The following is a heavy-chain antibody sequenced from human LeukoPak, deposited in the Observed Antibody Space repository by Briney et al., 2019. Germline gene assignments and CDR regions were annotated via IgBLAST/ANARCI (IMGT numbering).Heavy chain of an antibody. J-gene: IGHJ5*02. CDR1: GGSFSGYY. D-gene: IGHD3-10*01. V-gene: IGHV4-34*01. CDR3: ARGRGRYYGSGSSTGWFDP. CDR2: INHSGST. Sequence: SETLSLTCAVYGGSFSGYYWSWIRQPPGKGLEWIGEINHSGSTIYNPSLKSRVAISVDTSKNQFSLKLSSVTAADTAVYYCARGRGRYYGSGSSTGWFDPWGQGTLVTVSS.